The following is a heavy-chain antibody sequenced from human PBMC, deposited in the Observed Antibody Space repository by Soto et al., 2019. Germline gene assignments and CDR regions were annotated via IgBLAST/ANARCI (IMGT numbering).Heavy chain of an antibody. CDR2: IYHSGST. J-gene: IGHJ4*02. D-gene: IGHD6-13*01. CDR1: GGSISSGGYS. CDR3: ARSPGYSSSRHTPIGY. Sequence: SETLSLTCAVSGGSISSGGYSWSWIRQPPGKGLEWIGYIYHSGSTYYNPSLKSRVTISVDRSKNQFSLKLSSVTAADTAVYYCARSPGYSSSRHTPIGYWGQGTLVTVSS. V-gene: IGHV4-30-2*01.